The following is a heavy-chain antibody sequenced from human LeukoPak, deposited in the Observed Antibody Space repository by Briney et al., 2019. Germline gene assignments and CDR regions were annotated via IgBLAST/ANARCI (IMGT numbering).Heavy chain of an antibody. Sequence: SETLSLTCTVSGGSISSSSYYWSWIRQPPGKGLEWIGEINHSGSTNYNPSLKSRVTISVDTSKNQFSLKLSSVTAADTAVYYCAIYGSGSYSMTYYYYYYMDVWGKGTTVTISS. D-gene: IGHD3-10*01. CDR3: AIYGSGSYSMTYYYYYYMDV. V-gene: IGHV4-39*07. CDR2: INHSGST. J-gene: IGHJ6*03. CDR1: GGSISSSSYY.